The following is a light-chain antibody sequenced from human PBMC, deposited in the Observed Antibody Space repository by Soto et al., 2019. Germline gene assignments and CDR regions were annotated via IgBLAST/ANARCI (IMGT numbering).Light chain of an antibody. J-gene: IGKJ3*01. V-gene: IGKV1D-12*01. Sequence: DIQMTQSPSSVSASVGDRVTITCRASQDISSWLAWYQQKPGKAPKLLIYAASSFRSGVPSRFSGSGSGTDFSLTISSLQPEDFATYYCQQANSFPLFTFGPGTKVDIK. CDR3: QQANSFPLFT. CDR1: QDISSW. CDR2: AAS.